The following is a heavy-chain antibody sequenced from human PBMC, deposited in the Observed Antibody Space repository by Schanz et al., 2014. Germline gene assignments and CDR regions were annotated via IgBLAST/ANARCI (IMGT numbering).Heavy chain of an antibody. J-gene: IGHJ4*02. CDR2: ISSSSSYI. CDR3: ASLYDREYFDY. D-gene: IGHD2-8*01. CDR1: GFTFSSYS. V-gene: IGHV3-21*01. Sequence: EEQMVESGGGLVKPGGSLRLSCAASGFTFSSYSMNWVRQAPGKGLEWVSSISSSSSYIYYADSVKGRFTISRDSSRNTLYLQMNSLRAEDTAVYYCASLYDREYFDYWGQGTLVTVSS.